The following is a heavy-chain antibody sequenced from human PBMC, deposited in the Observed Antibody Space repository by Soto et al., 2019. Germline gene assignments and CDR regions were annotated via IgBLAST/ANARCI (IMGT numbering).Heavy chain of an antibody. CDR1: GGTFSGYA. CDR2: FVPLFGTT. D-gene: IGHD6-6*01. V-gene: IGHV1-69*01. J-gene: IGHJ4*01. CDR3: ATHVLASPSPPYFDN. Sequence: QLVQSGSEVKKPGSSVKVSCQASGGTFSGYALTWVRQAPGQGLEWMGEFVPLFGTTNYAQKFPGRITITADESTSTPYMELSTLRSDDTAVYYCATHVLASPSPPYFDNWGQGPLVTVSS.